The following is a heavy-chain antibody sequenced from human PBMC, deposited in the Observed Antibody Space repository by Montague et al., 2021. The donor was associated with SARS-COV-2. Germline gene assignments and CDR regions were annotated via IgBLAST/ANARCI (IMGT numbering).Heavy chain of an antibody. Sequence: TLSLTCTLSGGSISSSSNYWGWIRQPPGKGLEWIGYIYYSGSTYYXPSLKSRVTISVDTSKNQFSLKLSSVTAADTAVYYCATESLGYCSSTSCYGPHYGMDVWGQGTTVTVSS. V-gene: IGHV4-31*03. D-gene: IGHD2-2*01. CDR3: ATESLGYCSSTSCYGPHYGMDV. CDR1: GGSISSSSNY. J-gene: IGHJ6*02. CDR2: IYYSGST.